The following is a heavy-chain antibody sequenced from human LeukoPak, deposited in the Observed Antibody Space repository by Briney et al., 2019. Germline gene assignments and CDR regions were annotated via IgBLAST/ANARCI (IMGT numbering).Heavy chain of an antibody. CDR3: ARELKQLVLKNDYYYGMDV. CDR2: ISSSGSTI. CDR1: GFTFSSYK. V-gene: IGHV3-48*03. D-gene: IGHD6-13*01. Sequence: GGSLKLSCAASGFTFSSYKMNWVRQAPGKGLEWVSNISSSGSTIYYADSVKGRFTISRDNAKNSLYLQMNSLRAEDTAVYYCARELKQLVLKNDYYYGMDVWGQGTTVTVSS. J-gene: IGHJ6*02.